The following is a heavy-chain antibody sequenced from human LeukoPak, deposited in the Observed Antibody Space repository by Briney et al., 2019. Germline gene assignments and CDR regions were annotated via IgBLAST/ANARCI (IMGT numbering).Heavy chain of an antibody. V-gene: IGHV4-30-4*01. CDR1: GGSISSGDYY. D-gene: IGHD5-12*01. Sequence: PSETLSLTCTVSGGSISSGDYYWSWIRQPPGKGLEWIGYIYYSGSTYYNPSLKSRVTISVDTSKNQFSLKLSSVTAADTAVYYCARDWAQWLREGSHYYYYGMDVWGQGTTVTVSS. CDR2: IYYSGST. J-gene: IGHJ6*02. CDR3: ARDWAQWLREGSHYYYYGMDV.